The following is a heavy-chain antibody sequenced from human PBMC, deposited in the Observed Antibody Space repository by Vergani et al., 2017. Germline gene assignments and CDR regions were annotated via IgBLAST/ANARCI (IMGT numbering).Heavy chain of an antibody. CDR3: AKEEDIVGVVAATPGHYFDY. Sequence: QVQLVESGGGVVQPGRSLRLSCAASGFTFSSYGMHWVRQAPGKGLEWVAVISYDGSNKYYADSVKGRFTISRDNSKNTLYLQMNSLRAEDTAVYYCAKEEDIVGVVAATPGHYFDYWGQGTLVTVSS. CDR1: GFTFSSYG. D-gene: IGHD2-15*01. CDR2: ISYDGSNK. V-gene: IGHV3-30*18. J-gene: IGHJ4*02.